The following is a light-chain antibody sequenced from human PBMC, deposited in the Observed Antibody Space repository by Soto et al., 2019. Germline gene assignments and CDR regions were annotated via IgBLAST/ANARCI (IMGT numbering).Light chain of an antibody. V-gene: IGKV3-11*01. CDR3: QQRSNWPTIT. J-gene: IGKJ5*01. CDR2: DAS. CDR1: PTVNSN. Sequence: IVMTQSPATLSVSPGERATLSCRASPTVNSNLAWYQQKPCQAPRLIIYDASNRATGIPARFSGSVSGTDFTLTISSLEPEDFAVYYGQQRSNWPTITFGQWTRLEIK.